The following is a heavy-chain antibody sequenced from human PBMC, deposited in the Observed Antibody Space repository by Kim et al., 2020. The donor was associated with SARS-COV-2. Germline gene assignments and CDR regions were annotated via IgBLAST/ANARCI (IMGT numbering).Heavy chain of an antibody. CDR2: INPNSGAT. Sequence: ASMKVSCKASGYTFTGYYMHWVRQAPGQGLEWMGWINPNSGATNYAQKFQGRVTMTRDTSISTAYMELSRLRSDDTAVYYCAREGYCSGGSCLGFDPWGQGTLVTVSS. D-gene: IGHD2-15*01. CDR1: GYTFTGYY. V-gene: IGHV1-2*02. CDR3: AREGYCSGGSCLGFDP. J-gene: IGHJ5*02.